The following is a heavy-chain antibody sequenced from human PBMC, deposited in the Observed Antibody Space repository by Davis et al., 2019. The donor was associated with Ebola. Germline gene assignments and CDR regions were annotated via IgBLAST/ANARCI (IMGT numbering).Heavy chain of an antibody. CDR3: ARVYHYYDSSGYLYYYYGMDV. J-gene: IGHJ6*04. CDR2: IYYSGST. Sequence: GSLRLSCTVSGGSISSSSYYWGWIRQPPGKGLEWIGSIYYSGSTYYNPSLKSRVTMSVDTSKNQFSLKLSSVTAADTAVYYCARVYHYYDSSGYLYYYYGMDVWGKGTTVTVSS. V-gene: IGHV4-39*07. D-gene: IGHD3-22*01. CDR1: GGSISSSSYY.